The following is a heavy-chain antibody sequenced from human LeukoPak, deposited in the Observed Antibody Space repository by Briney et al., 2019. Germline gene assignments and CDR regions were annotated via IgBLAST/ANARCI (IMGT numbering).Heavy chain of an antibody. V-gene: IGHV3-48*03. CDR3: AREIGVGAVDY. J-gene: IGHJ4*02. CDR2: ISDSGRTT. Sequence: GGSLRLSCAVSGLTFSNFKMNWVRQAPGKGLEWVSYISDSGRTTFYADSVKGRFTISRDNAKNSLYLQMSSLRVEDTAVYYCAREIGVGAVDYWGQGTLVTVSS. CDR1: GLTFSNFK. D-gene: IGHD1-26*01.